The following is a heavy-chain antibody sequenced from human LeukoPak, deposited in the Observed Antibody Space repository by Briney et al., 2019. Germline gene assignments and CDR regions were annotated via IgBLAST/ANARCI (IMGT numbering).Heavy chain of an antibody. V-gene: IGHV3-23*01. CDR2: ISGSGGST. Sequence: GGSMRLSCAASGFTFSSYVMSWVRQAPGKGLEWVSAISGSGGSTYYADSVKGRFTISRDNSKNTLYLQMNSLRAEDTAVYYCAKTDVEAAAGFLDYWGQGTLVTVSS. CDR3: AKTDVEAAAGFLDY. D-gene: IGHD6-13*01. J-gene: IGHJ4*02. CDR1: GFTFSSYV.